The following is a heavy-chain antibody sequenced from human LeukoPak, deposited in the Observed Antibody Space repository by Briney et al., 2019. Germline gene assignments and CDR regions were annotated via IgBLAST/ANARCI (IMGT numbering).Heavy chain of an antibody. D-gene: IGHD3-22*01. CDR3: ARASSREAHYYDSSGYVSPEYYFDY. Sequence: PSETLPLTCAVYGGSFSGYYWSWIRQPPGKGLEWIGEINHSGSTNYNPSLKSRVTISVDTSKNQFSLKLSSVTAADTAVYYCARASSREAHYYDSSGYVSPEYYFDYWGQGTLVTVSS. CDR1: GGSFSGYY. V-gene: IGHV4-34*01. J-gene: IGHJ4*02. CDR2: INHSGST.